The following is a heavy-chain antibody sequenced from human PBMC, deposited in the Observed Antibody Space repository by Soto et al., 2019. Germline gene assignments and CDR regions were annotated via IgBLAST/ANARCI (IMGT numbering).Heavy chain of an antibody. CDR3: AKGSGGTYFYYGMDV. CDR2: ISWNSGNI. J-gene: IGHJ6*02. Sequence: EVQLVESGGGLVQPGRSLRLSCAASGFTFDDYAMHWVRQAPGKDLEWVSGISWNSGNIGYADSVKGRFTISRDYAKNSLYLQMNSMRAEDTALYYCAKGSGGTYFYYGMDVWGQGTTVTVSS. CDR1: GFTFDDYA. V-gene: IGHV3-9*01. D-gene: IGHD2-15*01.